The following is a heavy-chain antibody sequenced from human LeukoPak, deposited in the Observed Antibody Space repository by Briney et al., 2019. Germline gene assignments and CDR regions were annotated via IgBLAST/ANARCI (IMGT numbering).Heavy chain of an antibody. CDR2: IILMFGA. Sequence: GASVKVSCRAPGGTFSTHAVSWVRQAPGQGLEWMGGIILMFGANYAQNFRGRVTITTDESTSTAYMELSSLRSEDTAIYYCARMSVTGPSQFDFWGQGTLVTVSS. D-gene: IGHD4-17*01. V-gene: IGHV1-69*05. J-gene: IGHJ4*02. CDR1: GGTFSTHA. CDR3: ARMSVTGPSQFDF.